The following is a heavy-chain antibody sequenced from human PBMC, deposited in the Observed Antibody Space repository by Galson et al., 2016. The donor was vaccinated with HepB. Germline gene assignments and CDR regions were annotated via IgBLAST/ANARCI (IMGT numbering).Heavy chain of an antibody. CDR1: GFAFNIYA. CDR3: AKVGATHYDILTGYSWPYFFDY. CDR2: ISGSGGDT. V-gene: IGHV3-23*01. Sequence: SLRLSCAASGFAFNIYAMNWVRQAPGKGLEWVSAISGSGGDTYHADSVKGRFTISRDNAKNSLYLQMNSLRAEDTAVYYCAKVGATHYDILTGYSWPYFFDYWGQGILVTVSS. D-gene: IGHD3-9*01. J-gene: IGHJ4*02.